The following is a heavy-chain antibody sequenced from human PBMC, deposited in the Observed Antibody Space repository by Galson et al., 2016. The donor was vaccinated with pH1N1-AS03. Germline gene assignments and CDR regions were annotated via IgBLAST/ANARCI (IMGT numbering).Heavy chain of an antibody. CDR2: ISYDGSNK. V-gene: IGHV3-30*04. CDR3: ARGGVCSSTSCFAQHFDY. Sequence: SLRLSCAASGFTFSSYAMHWVRQAPGKGLEWVAVISYDGSNKYYADSVKGRFTISRDNSKNTPDLQMNSLRAEDTAVYYCARGGVCSSTSCFAQHFDYWGQGTLVTVSS. CDR1: GFTFSSYA. J-gene: IGHJ4*02. D-gene: IGHD2-2*01.